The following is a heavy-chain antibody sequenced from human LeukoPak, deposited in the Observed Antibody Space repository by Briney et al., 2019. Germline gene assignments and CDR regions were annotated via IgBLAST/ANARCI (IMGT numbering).Heavy chain of an antibody. CDR3: ARGAVAGL. D-gene: IGHD6-19*01. J-gene: IGHJ4*02. V-gene: IGHV3-74*01. CDR2: INSDGSST. CDR1: GFTFTKYW. Sequence: GGSLRLSCAASGFTFTKYWMHWVRQAPGKGPVWVARINSDGSSTSYADSVKGRFTISRDNSKNTLYLQMNSLRAEDTAVYYCARGAVAGLWGQGTLVTVSS.